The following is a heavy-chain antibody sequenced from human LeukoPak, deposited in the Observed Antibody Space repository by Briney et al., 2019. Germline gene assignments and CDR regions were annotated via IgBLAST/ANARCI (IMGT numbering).Heavy chain of an antibody. Sequence: PGGSLRLSCAASGFTVSGNYMSWVRQAPGKGLEWVSVIYSGADTYYADSLKGRFTISRHSSQNTVYLQMNSLRDEDTAVYYCARAQYCSGGSCYSGTLGSWGQGTLVTVSS. CDR1: GFTVSGNY. J-gene: IGHJ5*02. CDR3: ARAQYCSGGSCYSGTLGS. V-gene: IGHV3-53*04. CDR2: IYSGADT. D-gene: IGHD2-15*01.